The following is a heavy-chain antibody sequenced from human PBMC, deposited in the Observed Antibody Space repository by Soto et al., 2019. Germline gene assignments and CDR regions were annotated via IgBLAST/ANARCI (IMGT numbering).Heavy chain of an antibody. CDR1: GASISGYY. Sequence: SETLSLTCTVSGASISGYYWSWIRKSAGKGLEWIGRIYATGTTDYNPSLKSRVMMSVDTSKKQFSLRLRSVTAAYTAVYYCVRDGTKTLRDWFDTWGQGISVTVSS. D-gene: IGHD1-1*01. V-gene: IGHV4-4*07. CDR2: IYATGTT. J-gene: IGHJ5*02. CDR3: VRDGTKTLRDWFDT.